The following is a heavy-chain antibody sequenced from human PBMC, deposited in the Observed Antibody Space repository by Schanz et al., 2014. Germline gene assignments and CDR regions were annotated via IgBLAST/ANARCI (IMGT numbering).Heavy chain of an antibody. Sequence: VKLVESGGGLVQPGGSLRLSCAASGFTFSDYYMTWIRQAPGKGLEWVSDISDSGDSTHYADSVKGRFTISRDNAKNSLFLQMNSLSAEDTAVYYCAKVAPAATYLDSWGLGTLVTVSP. V-gene: IGHV3-11*01. CDR1: GFTFSDYY. CDR3: AKVAPAATYLDS. D-gene: IGHD2-2*01. J-gene: IGHJ4*02. CDR2: ISDSGDST.